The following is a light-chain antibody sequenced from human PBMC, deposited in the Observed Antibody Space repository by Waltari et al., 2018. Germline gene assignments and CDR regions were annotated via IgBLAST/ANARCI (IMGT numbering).Light chain of an antibody. CDR1: PSVSSSN. V-gene: IGKV3-20*01. CDR3: QHYGGSPLYT. Sequence: EIVLTQSPGTLSLSPGERATLSCRTSPSVSSSNLAWYQQKPGQAPRLLIYGTSTRATGIPDRFSGSGSGTDFTLTISRLEAEDFAVYYCQHYGGSPLYTFGQGTKLEI. CDR2: GTS. J-gene: IGKJ2*01.